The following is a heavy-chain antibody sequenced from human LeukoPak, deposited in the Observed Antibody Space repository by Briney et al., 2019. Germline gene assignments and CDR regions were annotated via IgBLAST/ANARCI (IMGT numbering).Heavy chain of an antibody. D-gene: IGHD3-3*01. CDR2: IHYSGTT. CDR1: GASISSYY. Sequence: SQTLSPTWTLAGASISSYYGSWIRPPPGNGLEWVGSIHYSGTTTYHPSLKGRATLPVDPSKNQFSPKLSSVHAPGTPVTYFARAAIWSGYYGAHFDYWGQGTLVTVSS. CDR3: ARAAIWSGYYGAHFDY. J-gene: IGHJ4*02. V-gene: IGHV4-59*01.